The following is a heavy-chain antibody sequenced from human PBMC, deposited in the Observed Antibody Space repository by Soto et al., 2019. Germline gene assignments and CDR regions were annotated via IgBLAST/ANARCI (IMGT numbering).Heavy chain of an antibody. CDR3: VSDRGYGHASVPYS. CDR1: GFAFSSNA. J-gene: IGHJ4*02. CDR2: ISYVGSLQ. Sequence: QAQLVESGGGVVQPGRSLRLSCAASGFAFSSNALHWARRAQGTGRGWVAVISYVGSLQHYADPVKGRLTISRDNSKNMVLLQMSSLRAEDTAVYYCVSDRGYGHASVPYSWGQGTLVSVSS. V-gene: IGHV3-30*04. D-gene: IGHD5-18*01.